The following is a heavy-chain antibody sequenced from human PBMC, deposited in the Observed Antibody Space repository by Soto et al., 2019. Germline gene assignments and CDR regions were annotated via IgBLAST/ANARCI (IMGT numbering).Heavy chain of an antibody. CDR3: ARSFVVVTDFDY. D-gene: IGHD2-21*02. CDR1: GYTFTSYA. CDR2: INAGNGNT. Sequence: ASVKVSCKASGYTFTSYAMHWVRQAPGQRLEWMGWINAGNGNTKYSQKFQGRVTITRDTSANTAYMEPSSLRSEDTAVYYCARSFVVVTDFDYWGQGTLVTVSS. J-gene: IGHJ4*02. V-gene: IGHV1-3*01.